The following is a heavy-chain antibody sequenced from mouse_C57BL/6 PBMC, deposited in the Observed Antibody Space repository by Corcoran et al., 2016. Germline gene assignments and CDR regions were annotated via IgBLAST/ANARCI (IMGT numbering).Heavy chain of an antibody. V-gene: IGHV1-26*01. CDR3: ARGPIPLDY. J-gene: IGHJ2*01. Sequence: EVQLQQSGPELVKPGASVKISCKASGYTFTDYYMNWVKQSHGKSLDWIGDINPNNGGTSYNQKFKGKATLTVDKSSSTAYMELSSLTSEDSADYYCARGPIPLDYWGQGTTLTVSS. CDR1: GYTFTDYY. CDR2: INPNNGGT.